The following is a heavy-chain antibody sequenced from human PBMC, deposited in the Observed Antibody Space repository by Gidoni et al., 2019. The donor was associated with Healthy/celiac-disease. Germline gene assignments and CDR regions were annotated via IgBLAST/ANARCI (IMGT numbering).Heavy chain of an antibody. CDR2: ISSSGSTI. Sequence: EVQLVESGGGSVQPGGSLRLSCAASGFTFSSYEMNWVRQSPGKGLEWVSYISSSGSTIYYADSVKGRFTISRDNAKNSLYLQMNSLRAEDTAGYSCARGYGYTAMDVWGQGTTVTVSS. CDR1: GFTFSSYE. D-gene: IGHD1-1*01. V-gene: IGHV3-48*03. CDR3: ARGYGYTAMDV. J-gene: IGHJ6*02.